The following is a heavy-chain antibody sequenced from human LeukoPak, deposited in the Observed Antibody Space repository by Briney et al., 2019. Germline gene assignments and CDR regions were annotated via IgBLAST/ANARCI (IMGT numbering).Heavy chain of an antibody. V-gene: IGHV1-69*05. CDR3: AMSYYFESSGLDAFDI. D-gene: IGHD3-22*01. Sequence: ASVKVSCKASGGTFSSYAITWVRQAPGQGLEWMGRIIPIFGTANYAQKFQGRVTITTDESTRTAYMELNSLRAEDTAMYYCAMSYYFESSGLDAFDIWGQGTMVTVSS. CDR2: IIPIFGTA. J-gene: IGHJ3*02. CDR1: GGTFSSYA.